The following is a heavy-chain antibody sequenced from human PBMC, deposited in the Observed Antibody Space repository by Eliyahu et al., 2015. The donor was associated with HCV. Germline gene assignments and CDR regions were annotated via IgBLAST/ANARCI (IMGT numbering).Heavy chain of an antibody. D-gene: IGHD3-3*01. Sequence: QVQLVQSGAEVKKPEASVKVSCKASGYAXTGYYLHWVRQAPGQGLEWMGWINPNSGGANYAQKFQGRVTMTRDTSISAAYMELSRLRSDDTAFYYCVRDSNLGDFWSAYYDGNGNFDYWGQGTLVTVSS. V-gene: IGHV1-2*02. CDR2: INPNSGGA. CDR3: VRDSNLGDFWSAYYDGNGNFDY. J-gene: IGHJ4*02. CDR1: GYAXTGYY.